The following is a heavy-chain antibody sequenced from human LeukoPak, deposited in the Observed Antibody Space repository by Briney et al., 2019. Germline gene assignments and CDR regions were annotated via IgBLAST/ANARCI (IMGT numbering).Heavy chain of an antibody. D-gene: IGHD3-22*01. CDR1: GYTFTGYY. J-gene: IGHJ4*02. CDR3: ARDYYDNSGGYFDY. Sequence: ASVKVSCKASGYTFTGYYMHWVRQAPGQGLEWMGWINPNSGGTNYAQKLQGRVTMTTDTSTGTAYMELRSLRSDDTAIYYCARDYYDNSGGYFDYWGQGTLVTVSS. V-gene: IGHV1-2*02. CDR2: INPNSGGT.